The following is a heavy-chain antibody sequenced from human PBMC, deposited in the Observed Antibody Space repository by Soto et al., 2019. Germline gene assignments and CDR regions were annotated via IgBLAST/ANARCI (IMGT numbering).Heavy chain of an antibody. V-gene: IGHV4-30-2*01. CDR3: ARGTNYYDSSGYYYVGGAFDI. Sequence: QLQLQESGSGLVKPSQTLFLTCAVSGGSISSGGYSWSWIRQPPGKGLEWIGYIYHSGSTYYNPSLKSRVTISVDRSKNQFSLKLSSVTAADTAVYYCARGTNYYDSSGYYYVGGAFDIWGQGTMVTVSS. CDR2: IYHSGST. CDR1: GGSISSGGYS. D-gene: IGHD3-22*01. J-gene: IGHJ3*02.